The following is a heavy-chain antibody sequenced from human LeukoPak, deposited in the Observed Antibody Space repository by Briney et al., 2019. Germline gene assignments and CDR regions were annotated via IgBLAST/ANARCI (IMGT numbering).Heavy chain of an antibody. J-gene: IGHJ4*02. CDR2: IRYDGSNK. V-gene: IGHV3-30*02. D-gene: IGHD3-22*01. CDR3: ARRSYDSSGYVDY. Sequence: GGSLRLSCAASGFTFSSYGMHWVRQAPGKGLEWVAFIRYDGSNKYYADSVKGRFTISRDNSKNTLYLQMNSLRAEDTAVYYCARRSYDSSGYVDYWGQGTLVTVSS. CDR1: GFTFSSYG.